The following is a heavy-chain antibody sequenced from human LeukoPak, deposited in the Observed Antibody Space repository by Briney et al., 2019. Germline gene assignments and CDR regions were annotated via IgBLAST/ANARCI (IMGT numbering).Heavy chain of an antibody. CDR1: GFAFSGYG. V-gene: IGHV3-30*02. CDR2: IRYDGNTK. Sequence: GGSLRLSCAASGFAFSGYGIHWARQAPGKGLEWVTFIRYDGNTKYYADSVKGRFSISRDNSRNTVYLQMNRLSAEDTAVYYCAKEGDYYDRSGYYSDNYYYYMEVWGTGTTVTVSS. J-gene: IGHJ6*03. D-gene: IGHD3-22*01. CDR3: AKEGDYYDRSGYYSDNYYYYMEV.